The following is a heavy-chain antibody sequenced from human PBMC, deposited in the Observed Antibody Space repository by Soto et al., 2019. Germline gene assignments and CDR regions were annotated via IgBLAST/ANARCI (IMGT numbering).Heavy chain of an antibody. CDR3: ARCIAAEDYMDV. CDR1: GGSISSYY. V-gene: IGHV4-59*08. J-gene: IGHJ6*03. Sequence: SETLSLTCTVSGGSISSYYWSWIRQPPGKGLEWIGYIYYSGSTNYNPSLKSRVTISVDTSKNQFSLKLSSVTAADTAVYYCARCIAAEDYMDVWGKGTTVTVSS. D-gene: IGHD6-13*01. CDR2: IYYSGST.